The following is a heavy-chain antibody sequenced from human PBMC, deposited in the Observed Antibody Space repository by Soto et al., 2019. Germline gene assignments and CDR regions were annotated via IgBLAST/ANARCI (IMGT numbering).Heavy chain of an antibody. J-gene: IGHJ4*02. CDR2: INTDGSVT. CDR1: GFTLSSYA. V-gene: IGHV3-74*01. D-gene: IGHD1-26*01. Sequence: PGGSLRLSCAASGFTLSSYAMTWVRQAPGKGLVWVARINTDGSVTSHADSVKGRFTISRDNAKSTLYLQMNSLREEDSAMYYCARQTGLGATNYWGRGTLVTV. CDR3: ARQTGLGATNY.